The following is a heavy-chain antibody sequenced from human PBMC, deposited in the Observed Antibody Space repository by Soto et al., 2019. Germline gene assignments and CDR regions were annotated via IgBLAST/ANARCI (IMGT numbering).Heavy chain of an antibody. D-gene: IGHD2-2*01. CDR2: IYYSGST. Sequence: TLSVTCAVSVGSISRGGYYWSWMLQHPGKGLEGIGYIYYSGSTYYNPSLKSRVTISVDTSKNQFSLKLSSVTAADTAVYYCARGSPYSPSVGNYYYYYGMDVWGQGTTVTVSS. V-gene: IGHV4-31*11. J-gene: IGHJ6*02. CDR3: ARGSPYSPSVGNYYYYYGMDV. CDR1: VGSISRGGYY.